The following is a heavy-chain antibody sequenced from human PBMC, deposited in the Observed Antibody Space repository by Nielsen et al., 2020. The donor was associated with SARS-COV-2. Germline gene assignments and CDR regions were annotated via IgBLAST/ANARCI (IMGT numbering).Heavy chain of an antibody. D-gene: IGHD3-9*01. CDR1: GDSISSGDYY. Sequence: SETLSLTCTVSGDSISSGDYYWSWIRQPPGKGLEWITYIYHSGSTYYNPSLKSRVTISVDTSKNQFSLKLSSVTAADTAVYYCARRSHRMVLRYFDWFQTGYLDAFDIWGQGTMVTVSS. J-gene: IGHJ3*02. CDR3: ARRSHRMVLRYFDWFQTGYLDAFDI. CDR2: IYHSGST. V-gene: IGHV4-30-4*01.